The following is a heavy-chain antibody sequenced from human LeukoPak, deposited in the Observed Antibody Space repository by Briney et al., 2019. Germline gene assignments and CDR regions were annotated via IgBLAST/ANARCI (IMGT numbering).Heavy chain of an antibody. V-gene: IGHV3-30*18. CDR1: GFTFSSYG. CDR3: AKDSGPLEYYFDY. D-gene: IGHD3-10*01. J-gene: IGHJ4*02. Sequence: GGSLRLSCTASGFTFSSYGMHWVRQAPGKGLEWVAVISYDGSNKYYADSVKGRFTISRDNSKNTLYLQMNSLRAEDTAVYYCAKDSGPLEYYFDYWGQGTLVTVSS. CDR2: ISYDGSNK.